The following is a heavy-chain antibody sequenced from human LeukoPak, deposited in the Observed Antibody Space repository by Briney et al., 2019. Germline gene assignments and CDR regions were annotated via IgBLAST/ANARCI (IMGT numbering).Heavy chain of an antibody. J-gene: IGHJ4*02. CDR2: IYYSGST. V-gene: IGHV4-39*07. Sequence: NPSETLSLTCTVSGGSNSSSSYYWGWIRQPPGKGLEWIGSIYYSGSTYYNPSLKSRVTISVDTSKNQFSLKLSSVTAADTAVYYCAREGIRGDYWGQGTLVTVSS. CDR1: GGSNSSSSYY. CDR3: AREGIRGDY. D-gene: IGHD3-16*01.